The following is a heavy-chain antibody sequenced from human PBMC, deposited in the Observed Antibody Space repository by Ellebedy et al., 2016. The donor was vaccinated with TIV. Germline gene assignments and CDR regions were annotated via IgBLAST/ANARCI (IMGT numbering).Heavy chain of an antibody. J-gene: IGHJ4*02. V-gene: IGHV4-59*01. CDR3: ASTSPFVGANDY. Sequence: MPSETLSLTCSVSGAPLMSYYWSWIRQPPGKGLVWTGYFFFSGSTNYNPSLTGRVTISLDTSKDQFSLNLSSVTVADTAVYYCASTSPFVGANDYWGQGTLVTVSS. CDR2: FFFSGST. D-gene: IGHD3-10*01. CDR1: GAPLMSYY.